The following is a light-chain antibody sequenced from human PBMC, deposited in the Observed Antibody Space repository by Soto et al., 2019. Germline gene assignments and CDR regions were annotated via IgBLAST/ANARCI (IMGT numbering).Light chain of an antibody. CDR2: AAS. CDR1: QNIFTY. V-gene: IGKV1-39*01. CDR3: QQSYSAPLT. Sequence: DIRMTQSPSSLSASVGDRVTISCRASQNIFTYLNWYQQKPGKAPNLLIFAASTLRSGVPSRFSGSGSGTDFTLTISSLQREDFATYHCQQSYSAPLTFGQGTRLEIK. J-gene: IGKJ5*01.